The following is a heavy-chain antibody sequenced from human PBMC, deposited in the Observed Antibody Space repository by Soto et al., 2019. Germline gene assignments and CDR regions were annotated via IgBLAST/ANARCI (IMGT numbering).Heavy chain of an antibody. CDR2: ISAYNGNT. V-gene: IGHV1-18*01. Sequence: ASVKVSCKASGYTFTSYGISWVRQAPGQGLEWMGWISAYNGNTNYAQKLQGRVTMTTDTSTSTAYMELRSLRSDDTAVYYCARAPGYDILTGYFLIDYWGQGTLVTVSS. D-gene: IGHD3-9*01. J-gene: IGHJ4*02. CDR1: GYTFTSYG. CDR3: ARAPGYDILTGYFLIDY.